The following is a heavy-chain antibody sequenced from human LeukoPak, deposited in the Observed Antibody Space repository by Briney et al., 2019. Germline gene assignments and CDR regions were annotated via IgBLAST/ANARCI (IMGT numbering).Heavy chain of an antibody. CDR2: IYYSGST. CDR3: ARGGRWLQPYDPFDY. V-gene: IGHV4-59*01. D-gene: IGHD5-24*01. J-gene: IGHJ4*02. Sequence: SETLSLTCTVSGGSISSYYWSWIRQPPGKGLEWIGYIYYSGSTNYNPSLKSRVTISVDTSKNQFSLKLSSVTAADTAVYYCARGGRWLQPYDPFDYWGQGTLVTVSS. CDR1: GGSISSYY.